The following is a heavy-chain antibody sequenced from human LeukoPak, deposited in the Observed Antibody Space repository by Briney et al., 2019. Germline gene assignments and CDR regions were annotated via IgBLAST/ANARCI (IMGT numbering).Heavy chain of an antibody. CDR2: FDPEDGET. Sequence: GASVKVSCKVSGYTLTELSMHWVRQAPGKGLEWMGGFDPEDGETIYAQKFQGRVTMTEDTSTDTAYMELSSLRSEDTAVYYCATDLRPTVTTYKEGPHYYYYMGVWGKGTTVTVSS. D-gene: IGHD4-11*01. V-gene: IGHV1-24*01. CDR1: GYTLTELS. J-gene: IGHJ6*03. CDR3: ATDLRPTVTTYKEGPHYYYYMGV.